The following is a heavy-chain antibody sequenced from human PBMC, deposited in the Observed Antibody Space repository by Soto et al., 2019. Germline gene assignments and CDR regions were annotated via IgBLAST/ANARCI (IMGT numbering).Heavy chain of an antibody. CDR2: ISTSGGST. Sequence: EVQLLESGGGLVQPGGSRRLSCAASGFTFSTYGMSWIRQAPGKGLEWVSSISTSGGSTFYAESVKGRFTISRDNAKNTLTRQMNSLRAEDTAVYYCAKDKMYIADQYGMDVWGQGTTVTVSS. V-gene: IGHV3-23*01. D-gene: IGHD2-15*01. J-gene: IGHJ6*02. CDR1: GFTFSTYG. CDR3: AKDKMYIADQYGMDV.